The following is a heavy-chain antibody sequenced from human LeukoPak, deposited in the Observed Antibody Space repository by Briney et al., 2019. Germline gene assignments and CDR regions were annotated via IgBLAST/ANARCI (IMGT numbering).Heavy chain of an antibody. CDR3: ARDTLTMVTNAFDM. CDR1: GFTFSDYY. CDR2: MRQDGNEK. D-gene: IGHD5-18*01. Sequence: GGSLRLSCAASGFTFSDYYMSWVRQAPGKGLEWVANMRQDGNEKYYVDSVKGRFTISRDNVENSLYLQMNSLSAEDTAVYYCARDTLTMVTNAFDMWGQGTMVTVSS. V-gene: IGHV3-7*03. J-gene: IGHJ3*02.